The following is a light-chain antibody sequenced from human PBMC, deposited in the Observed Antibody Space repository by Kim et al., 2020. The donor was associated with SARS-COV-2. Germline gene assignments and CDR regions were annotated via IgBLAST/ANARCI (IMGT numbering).Light chain of an antibody. J-gene: IGKJ1*01. CDR2: GAY. CDR3: QKYNNWPWT. CDR1: QSVSSN. V-gene: IGKV3-15*01. Sequence: VAPGERATLSCRASQSVSSNLAWDQQRPGQAPRLLIYGAYTRATGCPARCSGSGSGTEFTLTISSLQSEDFAVYYCQKYNNWPWTFGQGTKVDIK.